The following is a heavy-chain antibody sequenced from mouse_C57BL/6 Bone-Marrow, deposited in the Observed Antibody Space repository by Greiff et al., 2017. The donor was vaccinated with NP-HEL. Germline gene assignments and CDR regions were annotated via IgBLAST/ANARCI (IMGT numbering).Heavy chain of an antibody. CDR2: ISSGGSYT. Sequence: DVMLVESGGDLVKPGGSLKLSCAASGFTFSSYGMSWVRQTPDKRLEWVATISSGGSYTYYPDSVKGRFTISRDNAKNTLYLQMSSLKSEDTAMYYCARHALYDYDDYWGQGTTLTVSS. CDR3: ARHALYDYDDY. V-gene: IGHV5-6*02. J-gene: IGHJ2*01. CDR1: GFTFSSYG. D-gene: IGHD2-4*01.